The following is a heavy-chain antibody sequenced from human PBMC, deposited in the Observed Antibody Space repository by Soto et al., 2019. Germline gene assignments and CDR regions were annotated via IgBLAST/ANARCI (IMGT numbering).Heavy chain of an antibody. CDR2: ISSSSSTI. CDR1: GFTFSSYS. V-gene: IGHV3-48*01. D-gene: IGHD3-10*01. CDR3: ARVSRLLWFGELPDY. J-gene: IGHJ4*02. Sequence: GGSLRLSCAASGFTFSSYSMNWVRQAPWKGLEWVSYISSSSSTIYYADSVKGRFTISRDNAKNSLYLQMNSLRAEDTAVYYCARVSRLLWFGELPDYWGQGTLVTVSS.